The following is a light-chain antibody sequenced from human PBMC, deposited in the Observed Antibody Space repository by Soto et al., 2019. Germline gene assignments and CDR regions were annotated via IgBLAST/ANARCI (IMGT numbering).Light chain of an antibody. CDR1: QSVSTN. CDR2: GAS. V-gene: IGKV3-15*01. Sequence: EVVVTQSPATLSVSPGERVTLSCRASQSVSTNLAWYQQKPGQAPRHLIYGASTRATDIPARFSGSGSGTEFTLTISSLQSEDIAIYYCQQYNNWPLTFGGGTKVEIK. J-gene: IGKJ4*01. CDR3: QQYNNWPLT.